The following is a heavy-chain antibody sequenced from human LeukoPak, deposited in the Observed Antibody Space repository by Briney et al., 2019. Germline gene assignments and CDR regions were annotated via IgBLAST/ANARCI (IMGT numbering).Heavy chain of an antibody. CDR2: ISGSGGST. V-gene: IGHV3-23*01. D-gene: IGHD6-19*01. CDR1: GFTFSSYA. J-gene: IGHJ4*02. Sequence: GGSLRLSCAASGFTFSSYAMSWVRQAPGKGPEWVSAISGSGGSTYYADSVKGRFTISRDNSKNTLYLQMNSLRAEDTAVYYCAKLTEQWLGGFDYWGQGTLVTVSS. CDR3: AKLTEQWLGGFDY.